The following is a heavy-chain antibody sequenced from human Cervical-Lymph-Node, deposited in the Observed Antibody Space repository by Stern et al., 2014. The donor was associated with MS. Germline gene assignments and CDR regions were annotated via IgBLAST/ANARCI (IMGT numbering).Heavy chain of an antibody. CDR3: ARGGRMASMFF. D-gene: IGHD5-24*01. CDR2: VYHTGST. J-gene: IGHJ4*02. Sequence: LQLQESGPGLVRPSETLSLTCNVSGGSMPVYYWSWIRQPPGKGLEWIGYVYHTGSTSYNPSLSSRVTISIDTSKSQFALKVNSVTTADTAVYYCARGGRMASMFFWGQGTLVTVSS. CDR1: GGSMPVYY. V-gene: IGHV4-59*01.